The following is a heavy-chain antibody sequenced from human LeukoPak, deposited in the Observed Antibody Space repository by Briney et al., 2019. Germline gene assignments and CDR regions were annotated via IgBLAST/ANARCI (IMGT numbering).Heavy chain of an antibody. CDR1: GFIFRDHS. D-gene: IGHD1-26*01. V-gene: IGHV3-74*01. Sequence: GGSLRLSCAASGFIFRDHSMHWARQIPGKGLVWVSRINPDGSTNYADSVKGRFTISRDNAKNTLYLQMKSLRVDDSSLYICVRALGGSDDYWGQGTLVTVSS. CDR3: VRALGGSDDY. CDR2: INPDGST. J-gene: IGHJ4*02.